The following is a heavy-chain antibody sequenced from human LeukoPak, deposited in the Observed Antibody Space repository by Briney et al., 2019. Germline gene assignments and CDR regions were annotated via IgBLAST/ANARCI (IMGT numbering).Heavy chain of an antibody. CDR3: ARAIILNCSGGSCYSGAAFDI. CDR2: IYYSGST. Sequence: PSETLSLTCTVSGGSISSHYWSWIRQPPGKGLEWIGYIYYSGSTNYNPSLKSRVTISVGTSKNQFSLKLSSVTAADTAVYYCARAIILNCSGGSCYSGAAFDIWGQGTMVTVSS. CDR1: GGSISSHY. V-gene: IGHV4-59*11. D-gene: IGHD2-15*01. J-gene: IGHJ3*02.